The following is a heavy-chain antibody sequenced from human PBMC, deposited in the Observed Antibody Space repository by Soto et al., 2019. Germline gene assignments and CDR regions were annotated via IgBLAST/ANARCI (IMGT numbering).Heavy chain of an antibody. Sequence: LRLSCAASGFTFSSYAMSWVRQAPGKGLEWVSAISGSGGSTYYADSVKGRFTISRDNSKNTLYLQMNSLRAEDTAVYYCAKPRYSSSSYFDYWGQGTLVTVSS. J-gene: IGHJ4*02. D-gene: IGHD6-6*01. CDR1: GFTFSSYA. CDR3: AKPRYSSSSYFDY. V-gene: IGHV3-23*01. CDR2: ISGSGGST.